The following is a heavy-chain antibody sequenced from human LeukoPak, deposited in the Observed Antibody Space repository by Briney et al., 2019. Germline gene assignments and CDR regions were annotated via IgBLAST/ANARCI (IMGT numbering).Heavy chain of an antibody. CDR1: GFTFSSYA. V-gene: IGHV3-30-3*02. D-gene: IGHD2-15*01. Sequence: PGGSLRLSCAASGFTFSSYAMHWVRQAPGKGLEWVAVISYDGSNKYYADSVKGRFTISRDNSKNTAYLEMSSLRGEDTAVYYCSKKSPTDATVGNYLGNWGQGTLVTVSS. J-gene: IGHJ4*02. CDR2: ISYDGSNK. CDR3: SKKSPTDATVGNYLGN.